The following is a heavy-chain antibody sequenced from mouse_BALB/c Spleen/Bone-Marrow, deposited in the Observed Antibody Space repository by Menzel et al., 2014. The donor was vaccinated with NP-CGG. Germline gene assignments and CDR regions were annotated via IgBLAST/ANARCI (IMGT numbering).Heavy chain of an antibody. V-gene: IGHV14-3*02. CDR1: GFNIKDTY. J-gene: IGHJ3*01. CDR2: IDPANGNT. D-gene: IGHD1-1*01. Sequence: VHVKQTGAELVKPGASVKLSCTASGFNIKDTYMHWVGQRPEQGLEWIGRIDPANGNTKYDPKFQGKATITADTSSNTASLQLSSLTSEDTAVYYCASYYYGRSSFTYWGQAAL. CDR3: ASYYYGRSSFTY.